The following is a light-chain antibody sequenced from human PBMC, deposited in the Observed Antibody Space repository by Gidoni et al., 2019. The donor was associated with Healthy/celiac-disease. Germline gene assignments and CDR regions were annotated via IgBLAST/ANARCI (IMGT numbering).Light chain of an antibody. Sequence: QSVLTQPPSASGTPGPRVTISCSGSSSNIGSNTVNWYQHPPGTAPKLLIYSNNQRPSGVPDRFSGSKSGTSASLAISGLQSEDEADYYCAAWDDSLNGPVFGGGTKLTVL. CDR3: AAWDDSLNGPV. J-gene: IGLJ3*02. CDR1: SSNIGSNT. V-gene: IGLV1-44*01. CDR2: SNN.